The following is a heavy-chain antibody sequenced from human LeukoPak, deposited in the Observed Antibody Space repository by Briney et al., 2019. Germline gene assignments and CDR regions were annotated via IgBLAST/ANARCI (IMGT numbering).Heavy chain of an antibody. Sequence: SETLSLTCGVSGGSVTSTNWWTWVRQPPGKGLEWIGEVHLDGRTNYNPSLKSRLTISVDTSKNQFSLKLSSVTAADTAVYYCARRTGTGWYYYFDYWGQGTLVTVSS. CDR3: ARRTGTGWYYYFDY. CDR2: VHLDGRT. J-gene: IGHJ4*02. V-gene: IGHV4-4*02. CDR1: GGSVTSTNW. D-gene: IGHD6-19*01.